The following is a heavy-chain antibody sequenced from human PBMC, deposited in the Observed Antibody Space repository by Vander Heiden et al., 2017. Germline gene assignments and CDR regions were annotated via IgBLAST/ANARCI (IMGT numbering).Heavy chain of an antibody. J-gene: IGHJ4*02. Sequence: EVQLVESGGGLLKPGGSLRLPCAASGSTFSSDSMNWVRQAPGKGLEWVSSISSSSIYIYYADSVKGRFTISRDNAKNSLYLQMNSLRAEDTAVYYCARDSDTAMVTPDYWGQGTLVTVSS. V-gene: IGHV3-21*01. CDR3: ARDSDTAMVTPDY. D-gene: IGHD5-18*01. CDR1: GSTFSSDS. CDR2: ISSSSIYI.